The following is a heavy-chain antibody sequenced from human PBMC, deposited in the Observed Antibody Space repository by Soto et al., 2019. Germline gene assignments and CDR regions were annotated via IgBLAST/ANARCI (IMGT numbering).Heavy chain of an antibody. CDR1: GFTFSSYA. J-gene: IGHJ4*02. Sequence: GGSLRLSCAASGFTFSSYAMSWVRQAPGKGLEWVSAISSSGGTTHYADSVKGRFIISRDNSKNTLYLQMNSLRAEDTAVYYCANPGYLEQWLVRGYFDYWGQGTMVTVSS. V-gene: IGHV3-23*01. CDR2: ISSSGGTT. CDR3: ANPGYLEQWLVRGYFDY. D-gene: IGHD6-19*01.